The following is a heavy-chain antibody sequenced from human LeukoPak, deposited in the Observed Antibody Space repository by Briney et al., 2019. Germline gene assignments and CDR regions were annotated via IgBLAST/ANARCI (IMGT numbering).Heavy chain of an antibody. CDR2: IYTSGST. Sequence: SETLSLTCTVSGGSISSYYWSWIRQPAGKGLEWIGRIYTSGSTNYNPSLKSRVTMSADTSKNQFSLKLSSVTAADTAVYYCASKDYFDSSGYYGTIWGQGTMVTVSS. D-gene: IGHD3-22*01. J-gene: IGHJ3*02. V-gene: IGHV4-4*07. CDR3: ASKDYFDSSGYYGTI. CDR1: GGSISSYY.